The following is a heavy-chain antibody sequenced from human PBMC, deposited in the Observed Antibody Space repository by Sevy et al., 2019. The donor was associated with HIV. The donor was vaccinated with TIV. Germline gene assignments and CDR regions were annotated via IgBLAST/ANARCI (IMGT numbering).Heavy chain of an antibody. V-gene: IGHV3-48*03. J-gene: IGHJ6*02. Sequence: GGSLRLSCAASGFTFSSYEMNWVRRAPGKGLEWVSYISSSGSTIYYADSVKGRFTISRDNAKNSLYLQMNSLRAEDTAVYYCASYTMVRGVIIGSYGMDVWGQGTTVTVSS. CDR3: ASYTMVRGVIIGSYGMDV. CDR1: GFTFSSYE. CDR2: ISSSGSTI. D-gene: IGHD3-10*01.